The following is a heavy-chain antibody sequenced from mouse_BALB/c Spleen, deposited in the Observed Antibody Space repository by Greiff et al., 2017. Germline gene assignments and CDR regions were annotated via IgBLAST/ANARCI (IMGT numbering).Heavy chain of an antibody. CDR3: TRSVGADY. CDR2: INPSNGGT. J-gene: IGHJ4*01. Sequence: VQLQQSGAELVKPGASVKLSCKASGYTFTSYYMYWVRQRPGQGLEWIGEINPSNGGTNFNEKFKSKATLTVDKSSSTAYMQLSSLTSEDSAVYYCTRSVGADYWGQGTSVTVSS. V-gene: IGHV1S81*02. CDR1: GYTFTSYY. D-gene: IGHD3-3*01.